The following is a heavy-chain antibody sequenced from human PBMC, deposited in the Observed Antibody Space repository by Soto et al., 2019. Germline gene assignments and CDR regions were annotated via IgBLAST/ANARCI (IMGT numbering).Heavy chain of an antibody. Sequence: QVQLQESGPGLGKPSETLSLTCTVYGGSISSYYWSWIRQPPGKDMAWIRYIYYSGSTNYTPSLKSRVTISVDTSKNQFSLKLSSVTAADTAVYYCARPHGGSSGWDNWFDPWGQGTLVTVSS. V-gene: IGHV4-59*01. J-gene: IGHJ5*02. CDR2: IYYSGST. CDR3: ARPHGGSSGWDNWFDP. CDR1: GGSISSYY. D-gene: IGHD6-25*01.